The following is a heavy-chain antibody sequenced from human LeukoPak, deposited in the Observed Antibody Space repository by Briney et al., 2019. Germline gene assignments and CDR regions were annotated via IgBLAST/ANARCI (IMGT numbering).Heavy chain of an antibody. CDR3: ARDRAVTQDWVEFDP. CDR2: IRDSGET. V-gene: IGHV3-66*03. CDR1: GLSVSNYY. Sequence: TGGSLRLSCAGSGLSVSNYYMSWVRQAPGKGLEWVSLIRDSGETFYADSVKGRFTISRDNSKNTMYLQMSRLRVEDTAVYFCARDRAVTQDWVEFDPWGQGTLVTVSS. J-gene: IGHJ5*02. D-gene: IGHD4-17*01.